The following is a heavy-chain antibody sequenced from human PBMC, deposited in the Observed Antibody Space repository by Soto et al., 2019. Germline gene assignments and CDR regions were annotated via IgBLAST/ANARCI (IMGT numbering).Heavy chain of an antibody. V-gene: IGHV6-1*01. CDR2: TYYRSKWYN. Sequence: PSQTLSLTCAISGDSVSSNSAAWNWIRQSPSRGLEWLGRTYYRSKWYNDYAVSVKSRITINPDTSMNQFSLQLNSVTPEDTAVYYCARDKGSSSSNYYYYGMDVWGQGTTVTVSS. CDR1: GDSVSSNSAA. CDR3: ARDKGSSSSNYYYYGMDV. D-gene: IGHD6-6*01. J-gene: IGHJ6*02.